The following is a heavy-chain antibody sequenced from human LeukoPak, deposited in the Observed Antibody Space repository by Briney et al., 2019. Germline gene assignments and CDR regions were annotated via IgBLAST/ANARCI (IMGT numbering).Heavy chain of an antibody. CDR1: GYTFTSYG. J-gene: IGHJ5*02. CDR2: MNPNSGNT. CDR3: ARGLAGSGGAWFDP. D-gene: IGHD6-19*01. Sequence: VKVSCKASGYTFTSYGISWVRQATGQGLGWMGWMNPNSGNTGYAQKFQGRVTMTRNTSISTAYMELSSLRSEDTAVYYCARGLAGSGGAWFDPWGQGTLVTVSS. V-gene: IGHV1-8*02.